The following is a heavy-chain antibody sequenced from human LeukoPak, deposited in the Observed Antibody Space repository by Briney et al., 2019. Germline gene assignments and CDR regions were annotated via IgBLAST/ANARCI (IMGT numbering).Heavy chain of an antibody. Sequence: PAETLSLTCTVSGGSISSYYWSWIRQPPGKGLEWIGYIYYSGSTNYNPSLKSRVTISVDTSKNQFSLKLSSVTAADTAVYYCARTRDSSGYYPRGYYYYMDVWGKGTTVTISS. CDR1: GGSISSYY. CDR2: IYYSGST. V-gene: IGHV4-59*01. CDR3: ARTRDSSGYYPRGYYYYMDV. D-gene: IGHD3-22*01. J-gene: IGHJ6*03.